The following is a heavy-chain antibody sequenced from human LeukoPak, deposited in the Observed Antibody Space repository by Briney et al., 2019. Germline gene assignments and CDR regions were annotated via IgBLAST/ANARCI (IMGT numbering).Heavy chain of an antibody. J-gene: IGHJ4*02. D-gene: IGHD1-26*01. CDR3: AYAELVGATPGFGY. CDR1: GFTFNSYG. CDR2: IRYDGSSE. Sequence: HPGGSLRLSCAASGFTFNSYGMHWVRQPPGKGLEWVAFIRYDGSSEYYTDSVKGRFTISRDNSKNTLYLQMSSLRADDTAVYYCAYAELVGATPGFGYWGQGTLVTVSS. V-gene: IGHV3-30*02.